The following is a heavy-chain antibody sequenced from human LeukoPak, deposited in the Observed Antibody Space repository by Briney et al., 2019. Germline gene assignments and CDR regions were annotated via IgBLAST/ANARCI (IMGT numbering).Heavy chain of an antibody. J-gene: IGHJ4*02. CDR2: ISSSSSYI. V-gene: IGHV3-21*01. D-gene: IGHD4-17*01. Sequence: GGSLRLSCAASGFTFSSYSMNWVRQAPWKGLEWVSSISSSSSYIYYADSVKGRFTISRDNAKNSLYLQMNSLRAEDTAVYYCARVQYGDYGNVDYWGQGTLATVSS. CDR3: ARVQYGDYGNVDY. CDR1: GFTFSSYS.